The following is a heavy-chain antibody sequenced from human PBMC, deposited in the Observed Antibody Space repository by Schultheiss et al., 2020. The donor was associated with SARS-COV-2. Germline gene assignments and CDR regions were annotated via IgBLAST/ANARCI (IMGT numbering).Heavy chain of an antibody. Sequence: SQTLSLTCAVYGGSFSGHYWSWIRQPPGKGLEWIGEINHSGSTNYNPSLKSRVTISVDTSKNQFSLKLSSVTAADTAVYYCARDRGYSYYYYMDVWGKGTTVTVSS. J-gene: IGHJ6*03. CDR1: GGSFSGHY. D-gene: IGHD5-18*01. CDR2: INHSGST. V-gene: IGHV4-34*09. CDR3: ARDRGYSYYYYMDV.